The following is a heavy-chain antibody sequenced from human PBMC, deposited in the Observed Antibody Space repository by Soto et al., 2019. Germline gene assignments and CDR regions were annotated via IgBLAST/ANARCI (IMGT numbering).Heavy chain of an antibody. Sequence: GASVKVSCKASGGTFSSYAISWVRQAPGQGLEWMGGIIPIFGTANYAQKFQGRVTITADKSTSTAYMELSSLRSEDTAVYYCAGTYYYDSSGYYHYWGQGPLVTVSS. J-gene: IGHJ4*02. CDR3: AGTYYYDSSGYYHY. CDR1: GGTFSSYA. V-gene: IGHV1-69*06. D-gene: IGHD3-22*01. CDR2: IIPIFGTA.